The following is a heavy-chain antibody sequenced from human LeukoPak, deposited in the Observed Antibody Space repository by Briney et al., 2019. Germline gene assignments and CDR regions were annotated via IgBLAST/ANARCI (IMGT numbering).Heavy chain of an antibody. CDR1: GITLSNYG. D-gene: IGHD1-26*01. Sequence: GGSLRLSCAVSGITLSNYGMSWVRQAPGKGLEWVAGISDSGRSTNYADSVKGRFTISRDNPKNTLCLQMNSLRAEDTAVYYCTKRVKYGGTWDHFADWGQGTLVTVSS. J-gene: IGHJ4*02. CDR3: TKRVKYGGTWDHFAD. V-gene: IGHV3-23*01. CDR2: ISDSGRST.